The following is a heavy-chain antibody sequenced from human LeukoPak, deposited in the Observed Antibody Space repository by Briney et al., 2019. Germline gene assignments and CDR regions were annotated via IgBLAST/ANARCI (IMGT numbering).Heavy chain of an antibody. CDR3: APLPSYGDSSGYYPVVFDV. CDR1: GYTFTSYY. V-gene: IGHV1-46*01. J-gene: IGHJ3*01. Sequence: GASVKVSCKASGYTFTSYYIHWVRQDPGQGLEWMGIINPSGGSTNYAQKFQGRVTLTKDMSTSTVYMELSSLRSEDTAVYYCAPLPSYGDSSGYYPVVFDVWGQGKMVTVSS. D-gene: IGHD3-22*01. CDR2: INPSGGST.